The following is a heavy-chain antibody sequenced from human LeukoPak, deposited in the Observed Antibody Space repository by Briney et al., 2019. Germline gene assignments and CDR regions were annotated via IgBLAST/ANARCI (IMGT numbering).Heavy chain of an antibody. CDR1: GGSITSYY. CDR3: ARAYYYDSSGYYYFDY. Sequence: SETLSLTCAVSGGSITSYYWSWIRQPAGKGLGWIGRIYTSGSTNYNPSLKSRVTMSVDTSKNQFSLKLSSVTAADTAVYYCARAYYYDSSGYYYFDYWGQGTLVTVSS. J-gene: IGHJ4*02. D-gene: IGHD3-22*01. V-gene: IGHV4-4*07. CDR2: IYTSGST.